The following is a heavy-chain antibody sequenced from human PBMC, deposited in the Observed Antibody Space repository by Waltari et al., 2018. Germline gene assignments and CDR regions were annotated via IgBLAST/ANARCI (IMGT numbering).Heavy chain of an antibody. CDR1: GGSTSSYY. D-gene: IGHD3-10*01. CDR2: VYHRGTT. Sequence: QVHLQESGPGLVKPSETLSLTCTVSGGSTSSYYWSWIRQPPGKGLEWIGHVYHRGTTNSNPSLRSRVTMSLDASKSQFSLSLSSVTAADTAVYYCARLRNTWFGGIDFWGQGTLVTVSS. J-gene: IGHJ4*02. V-gene: IGHV4-59*01. CDR3: ARLRNTWFGGIDF.